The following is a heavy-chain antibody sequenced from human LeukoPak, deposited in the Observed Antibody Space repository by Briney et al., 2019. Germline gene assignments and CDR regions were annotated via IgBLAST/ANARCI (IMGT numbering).Heavy chain of an antibody. CDR1: GFTFDDYA. Sequence: PGGSLRLSCAAFGFTFDDYAMHWVRQAPGKGLEWVSLISGDGGSTYYADSVKGRFTISRDNSKNSLYLQMNSLRTEDTALYYCAKGKYSSGWYYFDYWGQGTLVTVSS. V-gene: IGHV3-43*02. D-gene: IGHD6-19*01. CDR2: ISGDGGST. CDR3: AKGKYSSGWYYFDY. J-gene: IGHJ4*02.